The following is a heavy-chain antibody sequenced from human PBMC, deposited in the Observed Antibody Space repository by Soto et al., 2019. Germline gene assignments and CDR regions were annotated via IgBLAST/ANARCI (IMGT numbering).Heavy chain of an antibody. D-gene: IGHD6-6*01. Sequence: PSETLSLTCTVSGGSISSYYWSWIRQPPGKGLEWIGYIYYSGSTNYNPSLKSRVTISVDTSKNQFSLKLSSVTAADTAVYYCAEGGSSSTFDYWGQGTLVTVSS. J-gene: IGHJ4*02. CDR2: IYYSGST. V-gene: IGHV4-59*08. CDR3: AEGGSSSTFDY. CDR1: GGSISSYY.